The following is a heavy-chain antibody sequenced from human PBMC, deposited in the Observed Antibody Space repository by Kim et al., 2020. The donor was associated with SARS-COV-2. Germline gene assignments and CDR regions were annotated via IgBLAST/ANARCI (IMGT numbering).Heavy chain of an antibody. Sequence: GGSLRLSCAASGFTFSSYEMNWVRQAPGKGLEWISYISSRGMTISYADSVKGRFTISRDNAKNSLYLQMNSLRVEDMGVYYCATDGPAHLRFDPWGQGTLVTLSS. J-gene: IGHJ5*02. CDR2: ISSRGMTI. CDR3: ATDGPAHLRFDP. V-gene: IGHV3-48*03. CDR1: GFTFSSYE.